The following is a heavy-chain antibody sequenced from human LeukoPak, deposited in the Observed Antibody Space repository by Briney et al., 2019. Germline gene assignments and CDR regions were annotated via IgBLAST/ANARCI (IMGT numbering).Heavy chain of an antibody. J-gene: IGHJ4*02. Sequence: GESLRLSCVASGFTFSDYWMTWVRQAPGKGLEWVANIKQDGSDKKYVDSVKGRFTISRDNAKDSLYLQMDSLRDEDTAVYYCARGGGDYWGQGTLVTVTS. V-gene: IGHV3-7*01. CDR2: IKQDGSDK. CDR1: GFTFSDYW. D-gene: IGHD1-26*01. CDR3: ARGGGDY.